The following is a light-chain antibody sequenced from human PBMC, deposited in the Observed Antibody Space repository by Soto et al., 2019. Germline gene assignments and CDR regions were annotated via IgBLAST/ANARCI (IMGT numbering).Light chain of an antibody. V-gene: IGLV1-44*01. CDR1: RSNIGTYT. CDR3: AAWDDSLRAVV. CDR2: RNH. J-gene: IGLJ2*01. Sequence: QSVLTQSPSASATPGQRVTSSCSGGRSNIGTYTVNWYQQLPGTAPTLLIFRNHQRPSGVPDRFSGSKSGTSASLAISGPKYEDEAYNYCAAWDDSLRAVVFGGSTKMTVL.